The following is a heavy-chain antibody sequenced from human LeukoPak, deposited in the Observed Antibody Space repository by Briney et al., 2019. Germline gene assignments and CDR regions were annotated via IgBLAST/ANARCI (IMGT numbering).Heavy chain of an antibody. CDR2: IKQDGSEK. Sequence: PGGSLRLSCAASGFTFSSYWVSWVRQAPGKGLEWVANIKQDGSEKYYVDSVKGRYTISRDNAKNSLYLQMNSLRAEDTAVYYVARDPIPQYYYDSSGYKRKEPSGMDVWGQGTRVTVSS. D-gene: IGHD3-22*01. CDR1: GFTFSSYW. CDR3: ARDPIPQYYYDSSGYKRKEPSGMDV. J-gene: IGHJ6*02. V-gene: IGHV3-7*03.